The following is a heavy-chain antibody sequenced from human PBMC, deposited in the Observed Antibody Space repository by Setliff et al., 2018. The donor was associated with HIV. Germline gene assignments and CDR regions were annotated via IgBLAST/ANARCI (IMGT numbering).Heavy chain of an antibody. CDR2: IHHSGTT. J-gene: IGHJ4*02. CDR1: GYSISSGYY. CDR3: ARVPHRVVGTTTLLYHFDY. Sequence: SETLSLTCAVSGYSISSGYYWAWIRQPPGKGLDWIGSIHHSGTTYYNPSLKSRVTISVDTTTNQVSLQVNSVTAVDTAVYYCARVPHRVVGTTTLLYHFDYWGLGTLVTVSS. V-gene: IGHV4-38-2*01. D-gene: IGHD1-26*01.